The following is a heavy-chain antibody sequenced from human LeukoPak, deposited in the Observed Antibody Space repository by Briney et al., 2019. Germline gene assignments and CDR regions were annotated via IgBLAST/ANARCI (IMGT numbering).Heavy chain of an antibody. V-gene: IGHV4-31*03. Sequence: PPQTLSLTCTVSGGSISSGGYYWSWIRQHPGKGLEWIGYIYYGGSTYYNPSLKSRVTISVDTSKNQFSLKLSSVTAADTAVYYCARVSIEWSVLYFDYWGQGTLVTVSS. D-gene: IGHD3-3*01. CDR3: ARVSIEWSVLYFDY. J-gene: IGHJ4*02. CDR1: GGSISSGGYY. CDR2: IYYGGST.